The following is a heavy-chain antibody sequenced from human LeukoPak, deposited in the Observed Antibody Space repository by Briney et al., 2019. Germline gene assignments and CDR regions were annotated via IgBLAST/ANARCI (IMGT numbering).Heavy chain of an antibody. CDR2: IYYSGST. CDR1: GGSISSSSYY. V-gene: IGHV4-39*07. J-gene: IGHJ4*02. D-gene: IGHD3-10*01. Sequence: SETLSLTCTVSGGSISSSSYYWGWIRQPPGKGLEWIGSIYYSGSTYYNPSLKSRVTISVDTSKNQFSLKLSSVTAADTAVYYCARAHNRLWFGVYEPYYFDYWGQGTLVTVSS. CDR3: ARAHNRLWFGVYEPYYFDY.